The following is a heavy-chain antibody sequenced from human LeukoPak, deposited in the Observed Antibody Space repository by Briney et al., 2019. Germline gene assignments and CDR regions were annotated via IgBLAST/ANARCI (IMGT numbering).Heavy chain of an antibody. V-gene: IGHV3-23*01. D-gene: IGHD6-13*01. Sequence: GGSLRLSCAASGFTFSSYAMSWVRQAPGKGLEWVSSISGSGGSTYYADSVEGRFTISRDNSKNTLYLQMNSLTAEDTALYYCANPVVSSWFEQVTYSVDIWGHGTMVIVSS. J-gene: IGHJ3*02. CDR1: GFTFSSYA. CDR3: ANPVVSSWFEQVTYSVDI. CDR2: ISGSGGST.